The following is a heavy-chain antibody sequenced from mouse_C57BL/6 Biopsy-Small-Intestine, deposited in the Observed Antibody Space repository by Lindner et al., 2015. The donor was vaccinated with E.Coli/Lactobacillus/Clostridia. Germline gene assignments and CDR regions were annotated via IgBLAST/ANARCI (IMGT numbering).Heavy chain of an antibody. J-gene: IGHJ1*01. V-gene: IGHV1-69*02. CDR2: IIPIFKTT. CDR3: AKLRCSVTSCRSPDYYYHGIDV. CDR1: RGTFSSYG. D-gene: IGHD1-2*01. Sequence: SVKVSCKASRGTFSSYGLTWVRQAPGQGLEWMGGIIPIFKTTNYAQKFQGRVTFSADESTSTAYMEVISLTSDDTAVYYCAKLRCSVTSCRSPDYYYHGIDVWGQGTTVTVSS.